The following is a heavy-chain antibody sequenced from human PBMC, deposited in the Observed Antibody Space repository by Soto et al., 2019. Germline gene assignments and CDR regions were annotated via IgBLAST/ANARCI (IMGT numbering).Heavy chain of an antibody. CDR2: ISGSGGST. V-gene: IGHV3-23*01. J-gene: IGHJ4*02. CDR1: GFTFSSYA. CDR3: AKALLTFGGVIVQPFDY. Sequence: EVQLLESGGGLVQPGGSLRLSCAASGFTFSSYAMSWVRQAPGKGLEWVSAISGSGGSTYYADSVKGRFTISRDNSKNTLYLQMNSLRAEDTAVYYCAKALLTFGGVIVQPFDYWGQGTLVTVSS. D-gene: IGHD3-16*02.